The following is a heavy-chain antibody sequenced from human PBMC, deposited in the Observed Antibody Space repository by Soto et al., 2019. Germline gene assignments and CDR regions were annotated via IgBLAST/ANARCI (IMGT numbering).Heavy chain of an antibody. V-gene: IGHV3-53*01. CDR1: GFTVSSNY. CDR3: ARDRQNYYYYGMDV. J-gene: IGHJ6*02. CDR2: IYRGGST. Sequence: GGSLRLSCAASGFTVSSNYMSWVRQAPGKGLEWVSVIYRGGSTYYADSVKGRFTISRDNSKNTLYLQMNSLRAEDTAVYYCARDRQNYYYYGMDVWGQGTTVTVSS.